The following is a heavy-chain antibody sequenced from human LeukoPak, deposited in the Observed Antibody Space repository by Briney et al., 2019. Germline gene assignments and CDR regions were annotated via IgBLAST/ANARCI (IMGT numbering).Heavy chain of an antibody. J-gene: IGHJ4*02. Sequence: SETLSLTCNVSGDSVSSVYWSWIRQPPGKGLEWIGYFYYNGYTDYNPSLKSRVTISVDTSKNQLFLHLSSVTASDTAVYYCARGQLPYGYYYGSGSYPFSFDYWGQGTLVTVSS. V-gene: IGHV4-59*08. D-gene: IGHD3-10*01. CDR3: ARGQLPYGYYYGSGSYPFSFDY. CDR1: GDSVSSVY. CDR2: FYYNGYT.